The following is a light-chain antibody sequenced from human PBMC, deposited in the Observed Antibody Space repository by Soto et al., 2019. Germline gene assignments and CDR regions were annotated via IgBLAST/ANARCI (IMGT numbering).Light chain of an antibody. CDR1: RDISSS. CDR2: AAS. Sequence: DVQMTQSPSSLSASVGDRVTITCRASRDISSSLAWYQQKPGKVPKLLIYAASTLHAGVQSRFSGSGSGTFFTLTINSLQPEDVATYYCLKYNSAPNTFGRGTRREIK. V-gene: IGKV1-27*01. J-gene: IGKJ2*01. CDR3: LKYNSAPNT.